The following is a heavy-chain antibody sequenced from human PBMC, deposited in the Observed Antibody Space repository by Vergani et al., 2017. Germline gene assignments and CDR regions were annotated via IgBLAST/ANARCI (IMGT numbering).Heavy chain of an antibody. J-gene: IGHJ3*02. V-gene: IGHV4-34*01. CDR1: GGSFSGYY. Sequence: QVQLQQWGAGLLKPSETLSLTCAVYGGSFSGYYWSWIRQPPGKGLEWIGEINHSGSTNYNPSLKSRVTISVDTSKNQFSLKLSSVTAAYTAVYYCARGGVRGASLSGFDIWGQGTMVTVSS. D-gene: IGHD3-10*01. CDR2: INHSGST. CDR3: ARGGVRGASLSGFDI.